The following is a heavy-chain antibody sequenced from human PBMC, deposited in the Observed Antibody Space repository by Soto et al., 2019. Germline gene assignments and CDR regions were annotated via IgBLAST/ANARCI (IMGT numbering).Heavy chain of an antibody. CDR3: ARATYYYDSSGYYSLDY. D-gene: IGHD3-22*01. CDR2: IIPIFGTA. CDR1: GGTFSSYA. J-gene: IGHJ4*02. Sequence: SSGKVSCKASGGTFSSYAISWVRQAPGQGLEWMGGIIPIFGTANYAQKFQGRVTITADESTSTAYMELSSLRSEDTAVYYCARATYYYDSSGYYSLDYWGQGTLVTVSS. V-gene: IGHV1-69*13.